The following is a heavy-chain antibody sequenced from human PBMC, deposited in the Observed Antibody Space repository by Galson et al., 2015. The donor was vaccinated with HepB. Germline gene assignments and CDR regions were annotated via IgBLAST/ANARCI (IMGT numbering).Heavy chain of an antibody. D-gene: IGHD1-26*01. J-gene: IGHJ4*02. CDR3: ARTRDDDKWELLTGDY. Sequence: SLRLSCAASGFTFSSYSMNWVRQAPGKGLEWVSSISSSSSYIYYADSVKGRFTISRDNAKNSLYLQMNSLRAEDTAVYYCARTRDDDKWELLTGDYWGQGTLVTVSS. CDR1: GFTFSSYS. V-gene: IGHV3-21*01. CDR2: ISSSSSYI.